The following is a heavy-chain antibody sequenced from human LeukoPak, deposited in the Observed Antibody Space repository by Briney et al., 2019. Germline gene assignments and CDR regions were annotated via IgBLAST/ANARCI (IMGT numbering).Heavy chain of an antibody. Sequence: SETLSLTCTVSGGSISSSSYYWGWIRQPPGRGLDWIGSIYYRGSTYYNPSLKSRVTISVDTSKNQFSLKLSSVTAADTAVYYCARQNYYGSGNDYWGQGTLVTVSS. CDR1: GGSISSSSYY. V-gene: IGHV4-39*01. J-gene: IGHJ4*02. CDR3: ARQNYYGSGNDY. CDR2: IYYRGST. D-gene: IGHD3-10*01.